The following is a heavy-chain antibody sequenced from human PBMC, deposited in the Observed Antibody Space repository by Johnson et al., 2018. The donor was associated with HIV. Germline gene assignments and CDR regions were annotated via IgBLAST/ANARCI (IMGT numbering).Heavy chain of an antibody. J-gene: IGHJ3*02. CDR3: ARDPSPIVGATYAFDI. D-gene: IGHD1-26*01. Sequence: QVQLVESGGGVVQPGRSLRLSCAASGFTFSSYAMLWVRQAPGKGLEWVAVISYDGSNKYYADSVKGRFTISRDNSKNTLYLQMNSLRAEDTAVYYCARDPSPIVGATYAFDIWGQGTMVTVSS. CDR2: ISYDGSNK. V-gene: IGHV3-30*04. CDR1: GFTFSSYA.